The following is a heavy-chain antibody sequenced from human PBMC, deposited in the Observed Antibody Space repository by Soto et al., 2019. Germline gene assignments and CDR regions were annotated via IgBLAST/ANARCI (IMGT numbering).Heavy chain of an antibody. Sequence: QVQLVQSGAEVKKPGASVKVSCKASGYTFTSYYIHWVRQAPGQGLEWMGIMNPSGGRTTYAQKFQGRVTMTRDTSTSTAYMELSSLRSEDTAVYFCARERGMTTVTYAFAYWGQGTLVTVSS. CDR3: ARERGMTTVTYAFAY. V-gene: IGHV1-46*01. D-gene: IGHD4-4*01. J-gene: IGHJ4*02. CDR1: GYTFTSYY. CDR2: MNPSGGRT.